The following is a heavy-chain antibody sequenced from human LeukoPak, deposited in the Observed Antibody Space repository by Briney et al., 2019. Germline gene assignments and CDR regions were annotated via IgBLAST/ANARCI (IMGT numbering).Heavy chain of an antibody. CDR1: GFTFSSYW. CDR3: ARESSYYGSGIFDY. Sequence: GGSLRLSCAASGFTFSSYWMSWVRQAPGKGLEWVANIKQDGSEKYYVDSVKGRFTISRDNAKNSLYLQMNSLRAEDTAVYYCARESSYYGSGIFDYWGQGTLVTVSS. V-gene: IGHV3-7*01. CDR2: IKQDGSEK. J-gene: IGHJ4*02. D-gene: IGHD3-10*01.